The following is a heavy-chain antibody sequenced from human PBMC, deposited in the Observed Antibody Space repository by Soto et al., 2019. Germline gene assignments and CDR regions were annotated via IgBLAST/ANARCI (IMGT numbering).Heavy chain of an antibody. CDR2: IWYDGSNK. J-gene: IGHJ6*02. CDR3: AKDRSSSLDGMDV. CDR1: GFTFSRYG. Sequence: XGSLRLSCSASGFTFSRYGMHWVRQAPDKGLEWVAVIWYDGSNKYYADSVKGRFTISRDNSKNTLYLQVNSLRAEDTAVYYCAKDRSSSLDGMDVWGQGTTVTVSS. D-gene: IGHD6-19*01. V-gene: IGHV3-33*06.